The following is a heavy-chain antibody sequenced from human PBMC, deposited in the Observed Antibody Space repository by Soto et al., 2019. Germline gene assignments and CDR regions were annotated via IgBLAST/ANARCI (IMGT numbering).Heavy chain of an antibody. CDR1: GYSFTGLD. CDR2: MEPSSGRT. D-gene: IGHD1-26*01. J-gene: IGHJ4*02. V-gene: IGHV1-8*01. CDR3: ARGVTAGVDY. Sequence: QVQLMQSGAEARVPGASVKVSCKASGYSFTGLDINWVRQTTGQGLEWMGWMEPSSGRTGYAQKFQGRVTMTRDTSITTAYMELSSLTSDDTAFYYCARGVTAGVDYWGQGTLVTVSS.